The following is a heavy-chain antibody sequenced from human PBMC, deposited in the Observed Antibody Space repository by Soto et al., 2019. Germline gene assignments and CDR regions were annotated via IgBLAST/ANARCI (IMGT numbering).Heavy chain of an antibody. D-gene: IGHD6-19*01. CDR1: GFTFSSYE. CDR2: ISSSGSTI. J-gene: IGHJ4*02. CDR3: ARDQPSSDLDY. Sequence: GGSLRLSCAASGFTFSSYEMNWVRQAPGKGLEWVSYISSSGSTIYYADSVKGRFTISRDNAKNSLYLQMNSLRAEDTAVYDCARDQPSSDLDYWGQGTLVTVSS. V-gene: IGHV3-48*03.